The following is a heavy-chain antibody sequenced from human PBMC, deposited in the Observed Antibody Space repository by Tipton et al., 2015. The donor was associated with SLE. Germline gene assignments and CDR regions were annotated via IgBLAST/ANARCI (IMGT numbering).Heavy chain of an antibody. V-gene: IGHV4-38-2*02. CDR2: AYHSGST. CDR3: ARDRSSVSD. Sequence: TLSLTCAVSGYFISSGYYWGWIRQPPGKGLEWIGIAYHSGSTYYNPSLETRVTISLDTSKNQFSLKLTSVTAADTAVYFCARDRSSVSDWGQGTQVIVSP. CDR1: GYFISSGYY. J-gene: IGHJ4*02. D-gene: IGHD5/OR15-5a*01.